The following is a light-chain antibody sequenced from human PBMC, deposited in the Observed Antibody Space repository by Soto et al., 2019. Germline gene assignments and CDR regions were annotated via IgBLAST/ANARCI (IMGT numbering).Light chain of an antibody. CDR1: QSVSSIY. J-gene: IGKJ4*01. Sequence: EMVLTQSQGTLSLSPGERATLSCRASQSVSSIYLAWYQQKPGQAPRLLIYGASSRATGIPDRFSGSGSGTDFTLTISRLEPEDFSVYYCQQYGSSPPALTFGGGTKVEIK. CDR3: QQYGSSPPALT. V-gene: IGKV3-20*01. CDR2: GAS.